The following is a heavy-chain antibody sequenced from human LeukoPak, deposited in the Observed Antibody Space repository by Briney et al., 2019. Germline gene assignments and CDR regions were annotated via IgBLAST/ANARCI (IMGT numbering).Heavy chain of an antibody. D-gene: IGHD3-9*01. J-gene: IGHJ4*02. CDR3: ARGLGDYNTDWFPVSGY. V-gene: IGHV1-8*01. Sequence: ASVKVSCKASGYIFTDYGITWVRQATGQGLEWMGWMNPYSGDTGYAQKFQGRVTMTRNTSISTAYMELSSLGSEDTAIYYCARGLGDYNTDWFPVSGYWGQGTLVTVSS. CDR1: GYIFTDYG. CDR2: MNPYSGDT.